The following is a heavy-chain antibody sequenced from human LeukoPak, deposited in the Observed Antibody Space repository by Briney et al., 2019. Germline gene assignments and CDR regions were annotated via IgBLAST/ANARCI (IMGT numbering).Heavy chain of an antibody. CDR2: IYYSGST. CDR1: GGSISSSSYY. Sequence: PSETLSLTCTVSGGSISSSSYYWGWIRQPPGKGLEWIGSIYYSGSTYYNPSLKSRVTISVDTSKNQFSLKLSSVTAADTAVYYCARGASYLLHYYGSGSYEFDYWGQGTLVTVSS. J-gene: IGHJ4*02. V-gene: IGHV4-39*07. D-gene: IGHD3-10*01. CDR3: ARGASYLLHYYGSGSYEFDY.